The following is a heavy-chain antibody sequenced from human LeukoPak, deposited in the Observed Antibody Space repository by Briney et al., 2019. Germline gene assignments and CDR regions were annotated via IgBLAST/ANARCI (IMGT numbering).Heavy chain of an antibody. J-gene: IGHJ4*02. CDR3: ASQKEYSSLPTSGSFDY. CDR1: GGTFSSYA. CDR2: IIPIFGTA. D-gene: IGHD6-6*01. Sequence: SVKVSCKASGGTFSSYAISWVRQAPGQGLEWMGRIIPIFGTANYAQKFQGRVTLTTDESTSTAYMELSSLRSEDTAVYYCASQKEYSSLPTSGSFDYWGQGTLVTVSS. V-gene: IGHV1-69*05.